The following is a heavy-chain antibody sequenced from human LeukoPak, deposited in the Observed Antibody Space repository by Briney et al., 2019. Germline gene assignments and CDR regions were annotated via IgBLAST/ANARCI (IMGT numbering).Heavy chain of an antibody. CDR3: ARGGGSGWYWDVDY. CDR2: INPNSGVT. V-gene: IGHV1-2*02. CDR1: GYTFTAYY. J-gene: IGHJ4*02. D-gene: IGHD6-19*01. Sequence: ASVKVSCKASGYTFTAYYMHWVRQAPGQGLDWLGWINPNSGVTNYAQKLQGRVTMTTDTSTSTAYMELRSLRSGDTAVYYCARGGGSGWYWDVDYWGQGTLVTVSS.